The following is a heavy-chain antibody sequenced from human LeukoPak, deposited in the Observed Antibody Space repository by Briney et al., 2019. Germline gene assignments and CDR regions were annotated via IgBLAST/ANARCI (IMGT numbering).Heavy chain of an antibody. Sequence: SETLSLTCAVSDGSVSSTNWWSWVRQPPGKGLEWIGEIYHSGSTNYNPSLKSRVTISVDKSKNEISLKLSSVTAADTAVYYCARGSLLKLGDGVQHWGQGTLVTISS. V-gene: IGHV4-4*02. J-gene: IGHJ1*01. CDR1: DGSVSSTNW. CDR2: IYHSGST. D-gene: IGHD6-6*01. CDR3: ARGSLLKLGDGVQH.